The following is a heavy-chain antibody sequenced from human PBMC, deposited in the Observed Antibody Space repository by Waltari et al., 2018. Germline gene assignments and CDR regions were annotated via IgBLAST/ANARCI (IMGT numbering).Heavy chain of an antibody. J-gene: IGHJ4*02. V-gene: IGHV4-31*03. CDR2: IYHSGST. CDR3: ARGTDVDTAMVIDY. Sequence: QVQLQESGPGLVKPSQTLSLTCTVPGGSISSGGYYWSWLRQHPGKGLEWIGYIYHSGSTYYNPSLKSRVTISVDRSKNQFSLKLSSVTAADTAVYYCARGTDVDTAMVIDYWGQGTLVTVSS. CDR1: GGSISSGGYY. D-gene: IGHD5-18*01.